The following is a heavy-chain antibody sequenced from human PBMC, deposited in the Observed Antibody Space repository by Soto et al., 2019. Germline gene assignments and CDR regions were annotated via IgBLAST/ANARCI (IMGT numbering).Heavy chain of an antibody. CDR2: IYYSGST. CDR3: ARDLGYDFWSGYYYYYGMDV. J-gene: IGHJ6*02. CDR1: GGSISSYY. V-gene: IGHV4-59*01. D-gene: IGHD3-3*01. Sequence: SETLSLTCTVSGGSISSYYWSWIRQPPGKGLEWIGYIYYSGSTNYNPSLKSRVTISVDTSKNQFSLKLSSVTAADTAVYYCARDLGYDFWSGYYYYYGMDVWGQGTTVTVS.